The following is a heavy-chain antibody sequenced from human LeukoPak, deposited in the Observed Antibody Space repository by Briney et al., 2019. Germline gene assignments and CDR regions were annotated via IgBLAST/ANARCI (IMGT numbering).Heavy chain of an antibody. CDR3: ARGPVDYDILTGYYPTDY. V-gene: IGHV3-48*01. Sequence: PGGSLRLSCAASGFTFSSYEMNWVRQAPGKGLEWVSYISSSGSTIYYADSVKGRFTISRDNSKNTLYLQMNSLRAEDTAVYYCARGPVDYDILTGYYPTDYWGQGTLVAVSS. D-gene: IGHD3-9*01. J-gene: IGHJ4*02. CDR1: GFTFSSYE. CDR2: ISSSGSTI.